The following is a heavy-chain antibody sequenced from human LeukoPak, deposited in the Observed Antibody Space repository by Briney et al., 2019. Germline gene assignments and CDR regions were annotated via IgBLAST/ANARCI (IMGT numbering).Heavy chain of an antibody. Sequence: ASVKVSCKASGYTFTSYYVHWVRQAPGQGLEWMGIINPSGGSTSYAQKFQGRVTMTRDTSTSTVYMELSSLRSEDTAVYYCARDPGLLAAAGPWRFDPWGQGTLVTVSS. V-gene: IGHV1-46*01. CDR3: ARDPGLLAAAGPWRFDP. J-gene: IGHJ5*02. D-gene: IGHD6-13*01. CDR2: INPSGGST. CDR1: GYTFTSYY.